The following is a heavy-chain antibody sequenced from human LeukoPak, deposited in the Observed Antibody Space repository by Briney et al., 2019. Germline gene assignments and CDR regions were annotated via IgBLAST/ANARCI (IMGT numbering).Heavy chain of an antibody. CDR1: GFNYSSYT. CDR3: VRGSLASGVVVYYYYYLDV. J-gene: IGHJ6*03. D-gene: IGHD3-3*01. Sequence: GSLRLSCAASGFNYSSYTMNWVRQAPGMGLEWLSYISSSRDITYYADSVKGRFTISRDNAKNSLYLQMNSLRAEDTAVYYCVRGSLASGVVVYYYYYLDVWGKGTTVTVSS. V-gene: IGHV3-48*01. CDR2: ISSSRDIT.